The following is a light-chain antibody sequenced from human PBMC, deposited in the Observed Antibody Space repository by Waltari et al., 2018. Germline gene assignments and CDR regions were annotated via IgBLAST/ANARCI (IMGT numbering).Light chain of an antibody. CDR3: YSYAGSYIV. V-gene: IGLV2-11*01. Sequence: QSALTQPRSVSGSPGQSVAISCTGTSSDVGGYNYVSWYQQHPGKVPKVVIYYVSKRPSGVPDRFSGSKSGNTASRSISGLQADDEADYSCYSYAGSYIVFGAGTKVTVL. CDR2: YVS. J-gene: IGLJ1*01. CDR1: SSDVGGYNY.